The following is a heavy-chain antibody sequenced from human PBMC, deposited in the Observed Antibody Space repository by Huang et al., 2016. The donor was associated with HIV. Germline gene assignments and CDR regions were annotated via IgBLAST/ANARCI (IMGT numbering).Heavy chain of an antibody. V-gene: IGHV4-34*01. CDR2: INHSGRT. D-gene: IGHD3-16*01. CDR1: GGSFSGPN. CDR3: ARGRGDARGFLGLDF. J-gene: IGHJ4*02. Sequence: QVQLHQWGAGLLKPSETLSLTCAVYGGSFSGPNWTWIRQTPGKGLEWIGEINHSGRTNYRPSLKRRVTISLDTSKNQFSLRLRSVIATDTAVYYCARGRGDARGFLGLDFWGQGTLVTVSS.